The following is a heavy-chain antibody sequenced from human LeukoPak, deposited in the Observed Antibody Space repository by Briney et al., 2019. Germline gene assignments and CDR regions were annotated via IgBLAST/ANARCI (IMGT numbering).Heavy chain of an antibody. J-gene: IGHJ4*02. CDR3: ARRYGGNIDY. D-gene: IGHD4/OR15-4a*01. V-gene: IGHV5-51*01. CDR2: IYPGDSDT. CDR1: GYSLTSNW. Sequence: GESRKISSKGSGYSLTSNWLGWVRQMPGKDLEWMEIIYPGDSDTRYSPSFQGQVTISADKSISTAYLQWSSLKAPDTAMYYCARRYGGNIDYLGKRTLATVSS.